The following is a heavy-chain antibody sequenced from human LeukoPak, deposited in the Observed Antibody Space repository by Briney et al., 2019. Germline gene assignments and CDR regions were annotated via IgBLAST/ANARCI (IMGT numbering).Heavy chain of an antibody. CDR1: GFTFSSYA. CDR3: ANYVNGGNNYYYYYMDV. D-gene: IGHD7-27*01. V-gene: IGHV3-23*01. Sequence: GGSLRLSCAASGFTFSSYAMSWVRQAPGKGLEWVSAISGSGGSTYYADSVKGRFTISRDNSKNTLYLQMNSLRAEDTAVYYCANYVNGGNNYYYYYMDVWGKGTTVTVSS. J-gene: IGHJ6*03. CDR2: ISGSGGST.